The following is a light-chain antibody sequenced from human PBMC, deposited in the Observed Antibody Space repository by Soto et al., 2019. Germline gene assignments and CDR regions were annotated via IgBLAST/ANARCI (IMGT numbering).Light chain of an antibody. CDR3: QQYGSSPVT. V-gene: IGKV3-20*01. Sequence: EIVLTQSPGTLSLSPGERATLSCRASQSVSSSYLAWYQQKPGQAPRLLIYGASSRATGIPDRFSGSGSGTDFTLNISRLEPEDFAMYYCQQYGSSPVTFGQGTKVEIK. J-gene: IGKJ1*01. CDR2: GAS. CDR1: QSVSSSY.